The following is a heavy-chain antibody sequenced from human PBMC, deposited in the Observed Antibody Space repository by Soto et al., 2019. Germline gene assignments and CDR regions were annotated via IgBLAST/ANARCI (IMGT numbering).Heavy chain of an antibody. J-gene: IGHJ4*02. CDR3: AREWTRQQLVTYFDY. Sequence: QVQLVQSGAEVKKPGSSVTVSCKASGGTFSSYAISWVRQAPGQGLEWMGGIIPIFGTANYSQKFQGRVTITADESTSTAYMELSSLRSEDTAVYYCAREWTRQQLVTYFDYWGQGTLVTVSS. CDR2: IIPIFGTA. V-gene: IGHV1-69*12. CDR1: GGTFSSYA. D-gene: IGHD6-13*01.